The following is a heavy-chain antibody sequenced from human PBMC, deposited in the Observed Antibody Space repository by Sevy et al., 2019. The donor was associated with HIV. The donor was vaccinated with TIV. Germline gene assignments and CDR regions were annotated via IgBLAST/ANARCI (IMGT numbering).Heavy chain of an antibody. CDR3: AKDFHDYGDFYFDY. CDR2: IIGSGVRT. J-gene: IGHJ4*02. CDR1: GFSFSSYT. Sequence: GGSLRLSCTASGFSFSSYTMSWVRQAPGKGLEWVSTIIGSGVRTYSADSVKGRFTISRDNSKNTLYLQMTSLRAEDTAVYYCAKDFHDYGDFYFDYWGRGTLVTVSS. V-gene: IGHV3-23*01. D-gene: IGHD4-17*01.